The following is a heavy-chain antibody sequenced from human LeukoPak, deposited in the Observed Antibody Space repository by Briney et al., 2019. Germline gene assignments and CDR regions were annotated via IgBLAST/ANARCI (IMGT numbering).Heavy chain of an antibody. CDR3: TRAFKERGRTSYFDY. J-gene: IGHJ4*02. CDR1: GFTFNDHY. D-gene: IGHD2-2*01. CDR2: IRNKANSYTQ. Sequence: PGGSLRLSCAASGFTFNDHYRDWVRQAPGKGREWFGRIRNKANSYTQEHAASVKGRFTFSRDDSKNSLYLQMDSLKTEDTAVYYCTRAFKERGRTSYFDYWGQGTLVTVSS. V-gene: IGHV3-72*01.